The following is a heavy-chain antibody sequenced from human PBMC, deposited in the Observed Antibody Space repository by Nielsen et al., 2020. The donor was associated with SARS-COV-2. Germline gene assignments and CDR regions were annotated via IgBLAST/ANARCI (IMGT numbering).Heavy chain of an antibody. V-gene: IGHV3-33*01. CDR3: ARDLYSSSWTHNY. CDR1: GFTFSSYG. Sequence: GESLKISCAASGFTFSSYGMHWVRQAPGKGLEWVAVIWYDGSNKYYADSVKGRFTISRDNSKNTLYLQMNSLRAEDTAVYYCARDLYSSSWTHNYWGQGTLVTVSS. D-gene: IGHD6-13*01. J-gene: IGHJ4*02. CDR2: IWYDGSNK.